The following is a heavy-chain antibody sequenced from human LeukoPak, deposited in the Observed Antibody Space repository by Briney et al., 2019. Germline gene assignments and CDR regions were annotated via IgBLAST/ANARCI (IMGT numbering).Heavy chain of an antibody. CDR2: IYYSGST. D-gene: IGHD3-22*01. CDR1: GGSISSSSYY. Sequence: PSETLSLTCTVSGGSISSSSYYWGWLRQPPGKGLEWIGSIYYSGSTYYNPSLKSRVTISVDTSKNQFSLKLSSVTAADTAVYYCARSSEGRYYYDSSGFSYYYYYMDVWGKGTTVTVSS. J-gene: IGHJ6*03. CDR3: ARSSEGRYYYDSSGFSYYYYYMDV. V-gene: IGHV4-39*07.